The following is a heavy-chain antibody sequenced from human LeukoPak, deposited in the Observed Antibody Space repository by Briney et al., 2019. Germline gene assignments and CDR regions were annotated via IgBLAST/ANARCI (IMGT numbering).Heavy chain of an antibody. Sequence: SETLSLTCTVSGGSISGYFWTWIRQPPGKGLEWIGYMYHSGDTDYNPSLKSRVTISVDTSKDQFSLKLSSVTAADTAVYYCARTTEGYCRGRSCYSYYYYMDVWGKGTTVTVSS. J-gene: IGHJ6*03. CDR1: GGSISGYF. CDR2: MYHSGDT. D-gene: IGHD2-15*01. V-gene: IGHV4-59*01. CDR3: ARTTEGYCRGRSCYSYYYYMDV.